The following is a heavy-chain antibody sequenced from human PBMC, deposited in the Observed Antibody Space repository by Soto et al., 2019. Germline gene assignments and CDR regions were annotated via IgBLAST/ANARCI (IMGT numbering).Heavy chain of an antibody. CDR3: ARWANDILTGYFKSWFDP. J-gene: IGHJ5*02. D-gene: IGHD3-9*01. CDR1: GYTFTGYY. CDR2: INPNSGGT. Sequence: ASVKVSCKASGYTFTGYYMHWVRQAPGQGLEWMGWINPNSGGTNYAQKFQGWVTMTRDTSISTAYMELSRLRSDDTAVYYCARWANDILTGYFKSWFDPWGQGTLVTVS. V-gene: IGHV1-2*04.